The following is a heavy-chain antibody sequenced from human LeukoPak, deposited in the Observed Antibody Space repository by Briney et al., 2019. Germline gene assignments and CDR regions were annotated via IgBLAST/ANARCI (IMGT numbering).Heavy chain of an antibody. CDR1: GGSFSGYY. Sequence: SETLSLTCAVYGGSFSGYYWSWIRQPPGKGLEWIGEINHSGSTNYNPSLKSRVTISVDTSKNQFSLKLSSVTAADTAVYYCARITAIFGVVIRPNWFDPWGQGTLVTVSS. CDR3: ARITAIFGVVIRPNWFDP. D-gene: IGHD3-3*01. V-gene: IGHV4-34*01. CDR2: INHSGST. J-gene: IGHJ5*02.